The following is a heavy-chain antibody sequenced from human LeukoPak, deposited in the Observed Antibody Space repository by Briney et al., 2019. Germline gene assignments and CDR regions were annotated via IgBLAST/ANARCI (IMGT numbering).Heavy chain of an antibody. Sequence: GGSLRLSCAASGFTFSNYWMNWVRQAPGKGLEWVANLKQDGSEKYYVDSLKGRFTISRDNAKNSLYLQMNSLRAEDTAVYYCASSVMVDVRGAYDYWGQGTLVTVSS. D-gene: IGHD2-15*01. CDR3: ASSVMVDVRGAYDY. CDR1: GFTFSNYW. CDR2: LKQDGSEK. J-gene: IGHJ4*02. V-gene: IGHV3-7*01.